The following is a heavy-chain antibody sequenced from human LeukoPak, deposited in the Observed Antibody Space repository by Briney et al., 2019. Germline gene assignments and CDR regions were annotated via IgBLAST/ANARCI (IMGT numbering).Heavy chain of an antibody. CDR2: ISWNSGSL. CDR3: AKSTNRRFDY. V-gene: IGHV3-9*01. CDR1: GFTFSSYS. Sequence: GGSLRLSCAASGFTFSSYSMNWVRQAPGKGLEWVSTISWNSGSLVYADPVKGRFTISRDNAKNSLYLQMNSLRAEDTALYYCAKSTNRRFDYWGLGTLVTVSS. J-gene: IGHJ4*02. D-gene: IGHD2-8*01.